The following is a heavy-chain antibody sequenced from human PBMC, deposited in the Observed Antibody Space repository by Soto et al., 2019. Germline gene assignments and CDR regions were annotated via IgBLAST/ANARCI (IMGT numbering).Heavy chain of an antibody. Sequence: QVQLKQWGAGLLKPSETLSLTCAVYGGSFSGYYWSWIRQPPGKGLEWIGEINHSGSTNYNPSLKSRVTISVAMSKKQVSLKLSSVTAADTAVYYCARGPVCTSTTCYLMDPSIWGIAAAGSLDYWGQGTLVIVSS. CDR3: ARGPVCTSTTCYLMDPSIWGIAAAGSLDY. CDR1: GGSFSGYY. J-gene: IGHJ4*02. D-gene: IGHD6-13*01. CDR2: INHSGST. V-gene: IGHV4-34*01.